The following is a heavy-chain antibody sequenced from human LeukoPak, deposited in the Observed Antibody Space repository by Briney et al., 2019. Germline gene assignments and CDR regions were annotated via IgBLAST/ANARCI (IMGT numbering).Heavy chain of an antibody. CDR1: GFTFSSYG. D-gene: IGHD4-17*01. V-gene: IGHV3-33*01. Sequence: GGSLRLSCAASGFTFSSYGMHWVRQAPGKGLEWVAVMWYDGSNKYYADSVKGRFTISRDNSKNTLYLQMNSLRAEDTAVYYCARDRAPYGDYIYFDYWGQGTLVTVSS. CDR2: MWYDGSNK. CDR3: ARDRAPYGDYIYFDY. J-gene: IGHJ4*02.